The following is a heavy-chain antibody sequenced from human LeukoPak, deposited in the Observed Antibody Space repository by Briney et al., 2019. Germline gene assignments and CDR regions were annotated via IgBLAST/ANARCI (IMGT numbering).Heavy chain of an antibody. J-gene: IGHJ3*02. CDR3: AKPPRYDNGGPTSDAFDI. D-gene: IGHD1-26*01. Sequence: GGSLRLSCAASGFTFSSYAMSWVRQAPGKGLEWVSGISDSGGSTYYADSVKGRFTISRDNSKNTLHLQMNSLRTEDTAVYYCAKPPRYDNGGPTSDAFDICGQGTMVTVSS. CDR2: ISDSGGST. V-gene: IGHV3-23*01. CDR1: GFTFSSYA.